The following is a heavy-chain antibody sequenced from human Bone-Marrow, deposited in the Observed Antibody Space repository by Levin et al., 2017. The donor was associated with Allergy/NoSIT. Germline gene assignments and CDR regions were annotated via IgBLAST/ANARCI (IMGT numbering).Heavy chain of an antibody. V-gene: IGHV3-15*01. CDR3: SPDPDDYGEHGSWFDP. J-gene: IGHJ5*02. CDR2: IKSHTDGGTT. Sequence: GESLKISCVASGFTFKTAWMSWVRQAPGKGLEWVGRIKSHTDGGTTDYAAPVKGRFTISRDDSRDTLYLQMNSLQTDDTAVYYCSPDPDDYGEHGSWFDPWGQGTLVTVSS. D-gene: IGHD4-17*01. CDR1: GFTFKTAW.